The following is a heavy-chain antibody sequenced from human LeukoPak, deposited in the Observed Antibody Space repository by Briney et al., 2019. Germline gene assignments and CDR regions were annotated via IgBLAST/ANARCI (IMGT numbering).Heavy chain of an antibody. CDR3: ARGSSGWSLDY. J-gene: IGHJ4*02. D-gene: IGHD6-19*01. V-gene: IGHV3-48*03. CDR1: GFTFSSYV. Sequence: PGGSLRLSCAASGFTFSSYVMIWVRQAPGKGLEWISYMSSTGSAIHYADSVKGRLTISRDNAKNSLYLQMNSLRADDTAVYFCARGSSGWSLDYWGQGTLVTVSS. CDR2: MSSTGSAI.